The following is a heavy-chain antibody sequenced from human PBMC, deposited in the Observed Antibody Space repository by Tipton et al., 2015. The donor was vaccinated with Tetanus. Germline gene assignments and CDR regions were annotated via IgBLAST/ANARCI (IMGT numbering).Heavy chain of an antibody. Sequence: QLVQSGGEVKKPGESLKISCKGSGYIFNNYWIGWVRQKPGKGLEWMRIIYPGDSDTRYSPSLQGQVTISVDKSIDTAYLQWSSLKASGTSMFYCARAHCTDGVCNFDFWGQGALVTVAS. CDR1: GYIFNNYW. CDR3: ARAHCTDGVCNFDF. J-gene: IGHJ4*02. V-gene: IGHV5-51*01. CDR2: IYPGDSDT. D-gene: IGHD2-8*01.